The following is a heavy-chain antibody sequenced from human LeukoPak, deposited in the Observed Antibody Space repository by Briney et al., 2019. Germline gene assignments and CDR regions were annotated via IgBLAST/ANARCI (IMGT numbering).Heavy chain of an antibody. Sequence: PSETLSLTCTVSGGSISSYYWSWIRQPAGKGLEWIGRIYTSGSTNYNPSPKSRVTMSADTSKNQFSLRLSSVTAADTAVYYCARDSTYGFDYWGQGTLVTVSS. CDR1: GGSISSYY. D-gene: IGHD3-10*01. J-gene: IGHJ4*02. V-gene: IGHV4-4*07. CDR3: ARDSTYGFDY. CDR2: IYTSGST.